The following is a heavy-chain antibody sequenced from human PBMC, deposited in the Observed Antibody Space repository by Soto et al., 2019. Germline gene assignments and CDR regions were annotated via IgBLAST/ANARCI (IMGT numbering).Heavy chain of an antibody. V-gene: IGHV3-30-3*01. D-gene: IGHD3-3*01. CDR1: GFTFSSYA. CDR3: AREVTNWNFDY. J-gene: IGHJ4*02. CDR2: ISYDGSNK. Sequence: QVQLVESGGGVVQPGRSLRLSCAASGFTFSSYAMHWVRQAAGKGLEWAAVISYDGSNKYYAESVKGRFTISRDNSKNTLYLLMNTLRAEDTAVYYCAREVTNWNFDYWGQGTLVTVSS.